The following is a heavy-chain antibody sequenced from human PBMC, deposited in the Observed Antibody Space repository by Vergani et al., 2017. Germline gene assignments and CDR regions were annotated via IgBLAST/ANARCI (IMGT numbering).Heavy chain of an antibody. J-gene: IGHJ4*02. V-gene: IGHV4-61*02. Sequence: QVKMQESGPGLLKPSQTLSLTCTVSGESIRSGSHYWSWIRQPAGKGPEWIGHIHTVGSTELNPSFKSRVSISVDTSKRQFSLKLNSVTVADTAVHYCARSRPYCTSGSCPAIWGQGTLVTVSS. CDR3: ARSRPYCTSGSCPAI. CDR1: GESIRSGSHY. D-gene: IGHD2-15*01. CDR2: IHTVGST.